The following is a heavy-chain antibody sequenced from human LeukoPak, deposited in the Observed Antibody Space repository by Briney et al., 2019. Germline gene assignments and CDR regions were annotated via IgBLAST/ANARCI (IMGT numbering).Heavy chain of an antibody. CDR2: IIPIFGTA. CDR3: ARDRFLESLSPFYYYGMDV. J-gene: IGHJ6*02. D-gene: IGHD3-3*01. V-gene: IGHV1-69*13. CDR1: GGTFSSYA. Sequence: ASVKVSCKASGGTFSSYAISWVRQAPGQGLEWMGGIIPIFGTANYAQKFQGRVTITADESTSTAYMELSSLRSEDTAVYYCARDRFLESLSPFYYYGMDVWGQGTTVTVSS.